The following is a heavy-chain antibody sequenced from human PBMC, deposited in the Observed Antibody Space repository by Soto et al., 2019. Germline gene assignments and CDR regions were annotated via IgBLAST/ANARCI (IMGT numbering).Heavy chain of an antibody. D-gene: IGHD3-3*01. CDR2: IWYDGSNK. Sequence: PGGSLRLSCAAPGFTFSSYGMHWVRQAPGKGLEWVAVIWYDGSNKYYADSVKGRFTISRDNSKNTLYLQMNSLRAEDTAVYYCARAQSQYYDFWSGYYYNWFDPWGQGTLVTVSS. J-gene: IGHJ5*02. CDR3: ARAQSQYYDFWSGYYYNWFDP. CDR1: GFTFSSYG. V-gene: IGHV3-33*01.